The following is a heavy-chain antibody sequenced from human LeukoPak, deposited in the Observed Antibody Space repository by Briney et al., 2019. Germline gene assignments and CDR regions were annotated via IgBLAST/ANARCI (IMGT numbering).Heavy chain of an antibody. D-gene: IGHD5-18*01. Sequence: GGSLRLSCAASGFTVSINYMSWVRQAPGKGLEWVSVIYSGGSTYYADSVKGRFTISRDNSKNTLYLQMNSLRAEDTAVYYCASGYSYGFYYYYGMDVWGQGTTVTVSS. V-gene: IGHV3-53*01. CDR1: GFTVSINY. CDR2: IYSGGST. J-gene: IGHJ6*02. CDR3: ASGYSYGFYYYYGMDV.